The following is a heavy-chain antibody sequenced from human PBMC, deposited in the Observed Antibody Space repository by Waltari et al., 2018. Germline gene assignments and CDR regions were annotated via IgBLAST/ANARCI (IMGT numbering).Heavy chain of an antibody. J-gene: IGHJ3*01. CDR1: GFTFSDHW. CDR2: IEKDGTQT. V-gene: IGHV3-7*01. D-gene: IGHD3-22*01. CDR3: ARVDSSSRFRPSDL. Sequence: EAQLVPSGGGLVQPGGSLRLSCEASGFTFSDHWMTWARQPPGKALEWVADIEKDGTQTKLVDSVAGRFSISRDNAKNSLFLHMYSLRAEDTAIYYCARVDSSSRFRPSDLWGQGTVVTVSS.